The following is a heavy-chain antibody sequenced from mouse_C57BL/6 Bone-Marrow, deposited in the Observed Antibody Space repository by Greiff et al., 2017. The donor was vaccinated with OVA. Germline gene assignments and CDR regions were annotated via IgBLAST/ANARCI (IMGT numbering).Heavy chain of an antibody. J-gene: IGHJ2*01. D-gene: IGHD3-3*01. CDR2: IDPNSGGT. Sequence: QVQLQQPGAELVKPGASVKLSCKASGYTFTSYWMHWVKQRPGRGHEWLGRIDPNSGGTKYNEKFKSKATLTVDKPSRTAYMQLSSLTSEDSAVYYCARGGVLGDYWGQGTTLTVSS. V-gene: IGHV1-72*01. CDR3: ARGGVLGDY. CDR1: GYTFTSYW.